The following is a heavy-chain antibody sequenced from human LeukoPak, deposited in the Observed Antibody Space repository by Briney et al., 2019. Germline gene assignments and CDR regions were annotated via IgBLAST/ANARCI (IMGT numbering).Heavy chain of an antibody. Sequence: GGSLRLSCAASGSTFSDYSMNWVRQAPGKGLEWISYIGIDSGNTNYADSVKGRSTISGDKAKNSLYLQMNSLRVEDTAVYYCARDYKYAFDNWGQGTLVTVSS. CDR3: ARDYKYAFDN. V-gene: IGHV3-48*01. D-gene: IGHD5-24*01. CDR2: IGIDSGNT. CDR1: GSTFSDYS. J-gene: IGHJ4*02.